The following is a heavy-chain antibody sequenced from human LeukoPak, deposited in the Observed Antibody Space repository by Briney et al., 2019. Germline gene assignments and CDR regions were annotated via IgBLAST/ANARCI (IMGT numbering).Heavy chain of an antibody. CDR1: GGTFSSYA. CDR2: IIPIFGTA. J-gene: IGHJ4*02. Sequence: SVKVSCKASGGTFSSYAISWVRQAPGQGLEWMGRIIPIFGTANCAQKFQGRVTITTDESTSTAYMELSSLRSEDTAVYYCARGGPQLTPLDYWGQGTLVTVSS. D-gene: IGHD1-1*01. V-gene: IGHV1-69*05. CDR3: ARGGPQLTPLDY.